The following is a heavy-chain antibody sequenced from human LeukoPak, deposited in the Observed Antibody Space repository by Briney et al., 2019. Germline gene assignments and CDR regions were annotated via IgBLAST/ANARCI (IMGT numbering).Heavy chain of an antibody. D-gene: IGHD2-2*01. V-gene: IGHV4-59*08. CDR2: IYYSGRT. Sequence: SSETLSLTCTVSGGSISSYYWSWIRQPPGKGLEWVGYIYYSGRTNYNPSLKSRVTTSVDTSKNHLSLKLSSVTAADTAVYYCARVIGYCSSTSCFGYFDYWGQGTLVTVSS. CDR1: GGSISSYY. CDR3: ARVIGYCSSTSCFGYFDY. J-gene: IGHJ4*02.